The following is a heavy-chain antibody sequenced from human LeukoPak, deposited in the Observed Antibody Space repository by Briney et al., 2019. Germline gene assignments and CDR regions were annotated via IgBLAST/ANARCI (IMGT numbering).Heavy chain of an antibody. J-gene: IGHJ6*02. V-gene: IGHV4-34*01. Sequence: KTSETLSLTCAVYGGSFSGYYWSWIRQPPGKGLEWIGEINHSGSTNYNPSLKSRVTISVDTSKNQFSLKLSSVTAADTAVYYCARVSGGRIFGVVIIRYGIDVWGQGTTVTVSS. D-gene: IGHD3-3*01. CDR3: ARVSGGRIFGVVIIRYGIDV. CDR1: GGSFSGYY. CDR2: INHSGST.